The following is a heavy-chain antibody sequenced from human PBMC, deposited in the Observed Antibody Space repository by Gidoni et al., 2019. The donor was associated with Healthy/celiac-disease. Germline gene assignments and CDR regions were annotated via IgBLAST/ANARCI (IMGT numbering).Heavy chain of an antibody. CDR3: ARQRAQQLVS. Sequence: QLQLQQSGTGLAKPSETLSRTFTFSAGSISSSSYYWGCIRQPPGKGLEWFRSIYYSGTTYYNQSLKSRVTISGETSKNQFSVKLSLVTDADTAVYYCARQRAQQLVSWGQGTLVTVSS. J-gene: IGHJ5*02. CDR1: AGSISSSSYY. V-gene: IGHV4-39*01. CDR2: IYYSGTT. D-gene: IGHD6-13*01.